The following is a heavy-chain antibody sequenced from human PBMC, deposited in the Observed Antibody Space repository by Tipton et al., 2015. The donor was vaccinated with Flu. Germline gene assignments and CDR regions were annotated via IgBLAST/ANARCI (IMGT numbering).Heavy chain of an antibody. D-gene: IGHD5-12*01. V-gene: IGHV3-66*02. CDR3: ATLGNSGTDGFDI. CDR2: IYRGGTT. Sequence: SLRLSCAAAGFAFGNDWMSWVRQAPGKGLQWVSVIYRGGTTYVADSVKGRCTISRDNSKNTLYLQWNSLTTEDTAVYYCATLGNSGTDGFDIWGQGTMVTISS. J-gene: IGHJ3*02. CDR1: GFAFGNDW.